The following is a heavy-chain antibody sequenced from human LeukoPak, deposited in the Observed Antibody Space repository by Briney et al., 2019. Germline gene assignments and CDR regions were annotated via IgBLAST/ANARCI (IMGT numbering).Heavy chain of an antibody. J-gene: IGHJ6*02. CDR2: ISYDGSNK. V-gene: IGHV3-30*03. CDR1: GFTFSSYG. Sequence: GGSLRLSCAASGFTFSSYGMHWVRQAPGKGLEWVAVISYDGSNKYYADSVKGRFTISRDNSKNTLYLQMNSLRAEDTAVYYCARDAHQIAGHYYYYGMDVWGQGTTVTVSS. CDR3: ARDAHQIAGHYYYYGMDV. D-gene: IGHD6-13*01.